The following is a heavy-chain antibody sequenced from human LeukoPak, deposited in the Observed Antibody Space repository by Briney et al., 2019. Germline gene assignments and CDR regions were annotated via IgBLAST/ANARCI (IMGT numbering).Heavy chain of an antibody. Sequence: GGSLRLSCAASGFTVSSNYMSWVRQAPGKGLEWVSVIYSGGSTYYADSVKSRFTISRDNSKNTLYLQMNSLRAEDTAVYYCATNYYDGSGYPYNWFDPWGQGTLVTVSS. J-gene: IGHJ5*02. CDR1: GFTVSSNY. D-gene: IGHD3-22*01. CDR3: ATNYYDGSGYPYNWFDP. CDR2: IYSGGST. V-gene: IGHV3-53*01.